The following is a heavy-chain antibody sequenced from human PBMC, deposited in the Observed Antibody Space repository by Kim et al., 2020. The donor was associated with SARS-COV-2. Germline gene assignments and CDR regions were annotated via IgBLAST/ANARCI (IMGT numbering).Heavy chain of an antibody. Sequence: NYNPSLKSRVTISVDTSKNQFSLKLSSVTAADTAVYYCARGRPAAMLRYWGQGTLVTVSS. CDR3: ARGRPAAMLRY. V-gene: IGHV4-34*01. D-gene: IGHD2-2*01. J-gene: IGHJ4*02.